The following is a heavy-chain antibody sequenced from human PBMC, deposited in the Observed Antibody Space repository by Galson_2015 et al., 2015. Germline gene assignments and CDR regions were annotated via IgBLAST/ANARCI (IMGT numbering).Heavy chain of an antibody. CDR3: VKGYCTGGSCYWGPDY. V-gene: IGHV3-23*01. CDR1: GFTFITYA. D-gene: IGHD2-15*01. J-gene: IGHJ4*01. CDR2: IAATGVST. Sequence: SLRLSCAASGFTFITYAMSWVRQAPGKGLEWLSTIAATGVSTYYADSVKGRFTISRDNSKNTLYLQTNSLRVDDTAVYYCVKGYCTGGSCYWGPDYWG.